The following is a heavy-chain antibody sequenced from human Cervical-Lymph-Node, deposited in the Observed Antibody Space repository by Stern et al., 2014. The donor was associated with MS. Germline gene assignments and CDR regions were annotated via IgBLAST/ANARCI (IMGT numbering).Heavy chain of an antibody. V-gene: IGHV3-30*18. CDR3: AKDSAINYHYAGGYYYHGMDV. D-gene: IGHD3-10*01. Sequence: QVQLVESGGGVVQPGRSLRLSCAASGFTFGRHGMHWVRQSPGKGLEWVAVISYDGSEKRYVDSVTGRFPISRDNPQNTLSLQITSLRADDTAVYYCAKDSAINYHYAGGYYYHGMDVWGQGTTVIVSS. CDR2: ISYDGSEK. CDR1: GFTFGRHG. J-gene: IGHJ6*02.